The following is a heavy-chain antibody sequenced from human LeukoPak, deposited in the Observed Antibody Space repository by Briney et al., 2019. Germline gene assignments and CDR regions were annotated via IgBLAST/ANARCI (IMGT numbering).Heavy chain of an antibody. CDR2: INHSGST. V-gene: IGHV4-34*01. J-gene: IGHJ6*03. D-gene: IGHD2-2*01. Sequence: SETLSLTCAVYGGSFSGYYWSWIRQPPGKGLEWIGEINHSGSTNYNPSLKSRVTISVDTSKNQFSLKLSSVTAADTAVYYCARAGGYCSSTSCYGDYYYYYYMDVWGKGTTVTVSS. CDR1: GGSFSGYY. CDR3: ARAGGYCSSTSCYGDYYYYYYMDV.